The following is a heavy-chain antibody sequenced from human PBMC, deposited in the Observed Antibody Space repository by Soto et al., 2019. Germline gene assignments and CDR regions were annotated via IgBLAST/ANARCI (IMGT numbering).Heavy chain of an antibody. CDR1: GGSINSYY. CDR3: ARHPYGLKRYFDS. D-gene: IGHD4-17*01. V-gene: IGHV4-59*03. J-gene: IGHJ4*02. CDR2: FYHSGSL. Sequence: SETLSLTCTVSGGSINSYYWSWIRQPPGKGLEWIGHFYHSGSLNYNPSLKSRVSISEDTSKDQFSLKLTSVTAADTAVYYCARHPYGLKRYFDSWGQGTQVTVSS.